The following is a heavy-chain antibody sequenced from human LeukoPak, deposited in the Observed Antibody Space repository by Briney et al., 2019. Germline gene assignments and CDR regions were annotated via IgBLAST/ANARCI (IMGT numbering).Heavy chain of an antibody. CDR2: IIPIFGTA. CDR3: ARDRGGTVRYYYYYMDV. J-gene: IGHJ6*03. V-gene: IGHV1-69*06. Sequence: SVKVSCKASGGTFSSYAISWVRQAPGQGLEWMGRIIPIFGTANYAQKFQGRVAITADKSTSTAYMELSSLRSEDTAVYYCARDRGGTVRYYYYYMDVWGKGTTVTVSS. D-gene: IGHD3-10*01. CDR1: GGTFSSYA.